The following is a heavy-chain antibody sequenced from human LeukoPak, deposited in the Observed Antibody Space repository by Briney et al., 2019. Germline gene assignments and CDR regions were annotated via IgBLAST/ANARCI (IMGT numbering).Heavy chain of an antibody. CDR3: VYGGSYYVA. CDR2: VKEDESEK. Sequence: PGGSLRLSCAASGFTFASYWMTWVRQAPGKGLELVANVKEDESEKYYVDSVKGRSIISRDNAKNSLYLQMNRLRAEDTALYYCVYGGSYYVAWGQGTLVTVSS. D-gene: IGHD3-10*01. V-gene: IGHV3-7*01. CDR1: GFTFASYW. J-gene: IGHJ5*02.